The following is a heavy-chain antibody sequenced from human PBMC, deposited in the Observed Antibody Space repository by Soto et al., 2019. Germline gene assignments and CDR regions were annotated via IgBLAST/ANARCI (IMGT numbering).Heavy chain of an antibody. CDR3: ARELSYYDILTGYSTLGYFDY. D-gene: IGHD3-9*01. V-gene: IGHV4-4*07. Sequence: PSETLSLTCTVSGGSISSYYWSWIRQPAGKGLEWIGRIYTSGSTNYNPSLKSRVTMSVDTSKNQFSLKLSSVTAADTAVYYCARELSYYDILTGYSTLGYFDYWGQGTLVTVS. CDR1: GGSISSYY. CDR2: IYTSGST. J-gene: IGHJ4*02.